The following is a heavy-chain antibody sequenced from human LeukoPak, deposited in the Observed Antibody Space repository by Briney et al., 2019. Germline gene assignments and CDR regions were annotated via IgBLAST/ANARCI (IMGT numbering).Heavy chain of an antibody. CDR3: ARAGTDYYDNSGYYYEVFYFDY. D-gene: IGHD3-22*01. J-gene: IGHJ4*02. V-gene: IGHV3-48*03. CDR2: ISSSGRAV. Sequence: PGGSLRLSCAASGFSFSNYKMNWVRQAPGRGLQWVAYISSSGRAVYYADSVRGRFTISRDNAKNSLHLQMNSLRAEDTAVYYCARAGTDYYDNSGYYYEVFYFDYWGQGTLVTVS. CDR1: GFSFSNYK.